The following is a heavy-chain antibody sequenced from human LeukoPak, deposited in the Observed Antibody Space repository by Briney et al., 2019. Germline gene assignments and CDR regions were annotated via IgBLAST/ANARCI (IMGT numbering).Heavy chain of an antibody. J-gene: IGHJ4*02. CDR3: ARNYYDSSGYSWNYFDY. D-gene: IGHD3-22*01. CDR1: GFTFSSYW. V-gene: IGHV3-7*01. Sequence: GGSLRLSCAASGFTFSSYWMSWVRQAPGKGLEWVANIKQDGSEKYYVDSVKGRFTISRDNAKNSLYLQMNSLRAEDTAVYYCARNYYDSSGYSWNYFDYWGQGTLVTVSS. CDR2: IKQDGSEK.